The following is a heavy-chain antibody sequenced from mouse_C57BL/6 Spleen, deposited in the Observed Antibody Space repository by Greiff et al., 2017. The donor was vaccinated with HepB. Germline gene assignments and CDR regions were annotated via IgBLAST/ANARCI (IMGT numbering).Heavy chain of an antibody. J-gene: IGHJ3*01. D-gene: IGHD1-1*01. Sequence: DVMLVESGGGLVKPGGSLKLSCAASGFTFSSYAMSWVRQTPEKRLEWVATISDGGSYTYYPDNVKGRFTISRDNAKNNLYLQMSHLKSEDTAMYYCAKSGEDYYGSSPFAYWGQGTLVTVSA. CDR2: ISDGGSYT. CDR3: AKSGEDYYGSSPFAY. V-gene: IGHV5-4*03. CDR1: GFTFSSYA.